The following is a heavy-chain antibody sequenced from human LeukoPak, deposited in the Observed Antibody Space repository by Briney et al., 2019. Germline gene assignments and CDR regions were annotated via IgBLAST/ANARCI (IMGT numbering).Heavy chain of an antibody. CDR2: IYYSGST. V-gene: IGHV4-59*08. CDR1: GGSIDTYY. J-gene: IGHJ4*02. D-gene: IGHD3-10*01. CDR3: ARRSYGSGTYFFDF. Sequence: PSETLSLTCSVSGGSIDTYYWSWIRQPPGKGLEWIGNIYYSGSTNYNPSLKSRVTISVDTSNNQFSLKLTSVTAADMAVYYCARRSYGSGTYFFDFWGQGTLVTVSS.